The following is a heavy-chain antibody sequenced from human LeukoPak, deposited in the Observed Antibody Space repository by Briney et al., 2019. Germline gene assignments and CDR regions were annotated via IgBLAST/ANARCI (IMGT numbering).Heavy chain of an antibody. CDR1: GFTVSSNY. V-gene: IGHV3-66*02. CDR3: ARVSVLRFLEWSQSWFDP. Sequence: GGSLRLSCAASGFTVSSNYMNWVRQAPGKGLEWVSVIYSGGSTYYADSVKGRFTISRDNSKNTLYLQMNSLRAEDTAVYYCARVSVLRFLEWSQSWFDPWGQGTLVTVSS. J-gene: IGHJ5*02. CDR2: IYSGGST. D-gene: IGHD3-3*01.